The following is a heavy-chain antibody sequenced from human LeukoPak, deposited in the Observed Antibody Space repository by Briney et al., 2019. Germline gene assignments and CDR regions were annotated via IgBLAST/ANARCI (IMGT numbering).Heavy chain of an antibody. Sequence: PSETLSLTCTVSGGSVSSPNSYWSWIRQPPGKGLEWIGNVYYIGTTSYNSSLKSRVTISVDTSKNQFSLEVTSMTAADTAVYYCARNTSSSPWSDPWGQGTLVAVSS. V-gene: IGHV4-61*01. CDR3: ARNTSSSPWSDP. D-gene: IGHD6-6*01. CDR2: VYYIGTT. J-gene: IGHJ5*02. CDR1: GGSVSSPNSY.